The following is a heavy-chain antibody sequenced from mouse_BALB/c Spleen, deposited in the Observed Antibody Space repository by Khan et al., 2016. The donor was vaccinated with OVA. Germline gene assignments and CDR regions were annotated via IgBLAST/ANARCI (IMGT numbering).Heavy chain of an antibody. Sequence: QVQLKQSGAELVKPGASVKLSCKASGYTFTSYYIYWVTQRPGQGLEWIGDINPSNGDTNFNEKFSNKATLTVVRSSSTAFVQLSGLTSEDSAVYSCTRGGYGGFAYWGQGPLVTVSA. D-gene: IGHD3-1*01. V-gene: IGHV1S81*02. CDR3: TRGGYGGFAY. CDR2: INPSNGDT. J-gene: IGHJ3*01. CDR1: GYTFTSYY.